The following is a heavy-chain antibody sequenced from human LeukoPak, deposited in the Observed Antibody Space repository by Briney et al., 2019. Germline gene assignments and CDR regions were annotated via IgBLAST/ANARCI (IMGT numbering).Heavy chain of an antibody. CDR2: IDPSDSYI. J-gene: IGHJ4*02. D-gene: IGHD4-23*01. Sequence: PGESLKISCKCSGSSYTNYWISWVRQMPGKGLEWMGRIDPSDSYINHSPSFQGHVSISADMSVSTAYLQWSSLKASDSAMYYCAKQPIGTVVFDYWGQGTLVTVSS. V-gene: IGHV5-10-1*01. CDR3: AKQPIGTVVFDY. CDR1: GSSYTNYW.